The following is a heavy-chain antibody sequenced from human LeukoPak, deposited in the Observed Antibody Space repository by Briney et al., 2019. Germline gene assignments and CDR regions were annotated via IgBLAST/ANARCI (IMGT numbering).Heavy chain of an antibody. CDR2: INPNSGGT. Sequence: ASVKVSCKASGYTFTGYYMHWVRQAPGQGLEWMGWINPNSGGTNYAQKFQGRVTMTRDTSISTAYMELSRLRSDDTAVYYCARTPVSVAPGYSGYDFSYWGQGTLVTVSS. D-gene: IGHD5-12*01. CDR3: ARTPVSVAPGYSGYDFSY. J-gene: IGHJ4*02. CDR1: GYTFTGYY. V-gene: IGHV1-2*02.